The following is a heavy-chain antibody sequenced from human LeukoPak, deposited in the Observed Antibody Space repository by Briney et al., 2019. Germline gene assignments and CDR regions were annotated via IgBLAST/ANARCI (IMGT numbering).Heavy chain of an antibody. CDR1: GFTFSSYS. J-gene: IGHJ4*02. CDR3: ARDRYDILTGYSSHFDY. D-gene: IGHD3-9*01. CDR2: ISSSGSTI. V-gene: IGHV3-48*04. Sequence: GGSLRLSCAASGFTFSSYSMNWVRQAPGKGLEWVSYISSSGSTIYYADSVKGRFTISRDNAKNSLYLQMNSLRAEDTAVYYCARDRYDILTGYSSHFDYWGQGTLVTVSS.